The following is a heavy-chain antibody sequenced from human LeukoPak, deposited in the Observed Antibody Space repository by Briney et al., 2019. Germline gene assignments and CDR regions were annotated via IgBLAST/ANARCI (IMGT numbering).Heavy chain of an antibody. CDR1: GFTFSSYG. J-gene: IGHJ4*02. CDR3: AKGGKWDVTPFDY. CDR2: ISYDGSNK. Sequence: PGGSLRLSCAASGFTFSSYGMHWGRQAPGKGLEWVAVISYDGSNKYYADSVKGRFTISRDNSKNTLYLQMNSLRAEDTAVYYCAKGGKWDVTPFDYWGQGTLVTVSS. V-gene: IGHV3-30*18. D-gene: IGHD1-26*01.